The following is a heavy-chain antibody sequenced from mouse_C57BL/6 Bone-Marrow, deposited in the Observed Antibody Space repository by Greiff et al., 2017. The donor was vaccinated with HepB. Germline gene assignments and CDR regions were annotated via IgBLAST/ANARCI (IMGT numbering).Heavy chain of an antibody. D-gene: IGHD4-1*02. V-gene: IGHV5-2*01. J-gene: IGHJ1*03. Sequence: EVKVVESGGGLVQPGESLKLSCESNEYEFPSHDMSWVRKTPEKRLELVAAINSDGGSTYYPDTMERRFIISRDNTKKTLYLQMSSLRSEDTALYYCARFNWGSYWYFDVWGTGTTVTVSS. CDR1: EYEFPSHD. CDR3: ARFNWGSYWYFDV. CDR2: INSDGGST.